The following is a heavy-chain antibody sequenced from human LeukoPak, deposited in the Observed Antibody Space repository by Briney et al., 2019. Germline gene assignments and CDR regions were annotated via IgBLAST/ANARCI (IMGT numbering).Heavy chain of an antibody. V-gene: IGHV4-61*02. D-gene: IGHD3-22*01. CDR2: IYTSGST. Sequence: SQTLSLTCTVSGGSISSGSYYWSWIRQPAGKGLEWIGRIYTSGSTNYNPSLKSRVTISVDTSKNQFSLKLSSVTAADTAVYYCARQYYYDSSGYEDYWGQGTLVTVSS. CDR1: GGSISSGSYY. J-gene: IGHJ4*02. CDR3: ARQYYYDSSGYEDY.